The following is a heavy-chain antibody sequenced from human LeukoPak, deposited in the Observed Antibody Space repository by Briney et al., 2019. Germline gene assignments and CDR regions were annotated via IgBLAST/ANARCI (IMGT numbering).Heavy chain of an antibody. CDR1: GFTFSSYG. CDR2: IWYDGSNK. V-gene: IGHV3-33*01. CDR3: ARVGSTSRAPNS. Sequence: GGSLRLSCAASGFTFSSYGMHWVRQAPGKGLEWVAVIWYDGSNKYYADSVKGRFTISRDNSKNTLYLQMNSLIADDTAIYYCARVGSTSRAPNSWGQGTRVTVSS. D-gene: IGHD2-2*01. J-gene: IGHJ4*02.